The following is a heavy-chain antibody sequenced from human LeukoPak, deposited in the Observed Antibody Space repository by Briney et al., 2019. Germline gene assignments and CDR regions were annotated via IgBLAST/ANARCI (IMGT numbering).Heavy chain of an antibody. CDR3: ARTRPITIFGVVKPDY. D-gene: IGHD3-3*01. CDR2: IIPIFGTA. V-gene: IGHV1-69*06. Sequence: SVKVSCKASGGTFSSYAISWVRQAPGQGLEWMGAIIPIFGTANYAQTFQGRVTITADKSTSTAYMELSSLRSEDTAVYYCARTRPITIFGVVKPDYWGQGTLVTVSS. CDR1: GGTFSSYA. J-gene: IGHJ4*02.